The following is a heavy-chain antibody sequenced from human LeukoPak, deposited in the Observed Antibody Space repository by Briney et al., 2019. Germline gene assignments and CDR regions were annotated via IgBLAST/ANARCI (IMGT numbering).Heavy chain of an antibody. D-gene: IGHD4-23*01. J-gene: IGHJ4*02. CDR2: IHYSGST. Sequence: SETLSLTCTVSGGSIAGYYWSWIRQPPGKGLEWIGYIHYSGSTNYNPSLKSRVTISVDTSKKQFSLKLSSVTAADTAVYYCSRRHYGANSVYCFYWGRGTLVTVSS. CDR3: SRRHYGANSVYCFY. CDR1: GGSIAGYY. V-gene: IGHV4-59*08.